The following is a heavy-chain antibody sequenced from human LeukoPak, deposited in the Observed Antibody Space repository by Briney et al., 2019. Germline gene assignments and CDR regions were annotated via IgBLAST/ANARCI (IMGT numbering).Heavy chain of an antibody. CDR3: ARGSTSEYFDL. V-gene: IGHV4-59*08. Sequence: SETLSLTCTVSGGSISSYYWSWIRQPPGKGLEWIGYIYYSGSTNYNPSLKSRVTISVDTSKNQFSLKLSSVTAADTAVYYCARGSTSEYFDLWGRGTLVTVSS. J-gene: IGHJ2*01. D-gene: IGHD2-2*01. CDR2: IYYSGST. CDR1: GGSISSYY.